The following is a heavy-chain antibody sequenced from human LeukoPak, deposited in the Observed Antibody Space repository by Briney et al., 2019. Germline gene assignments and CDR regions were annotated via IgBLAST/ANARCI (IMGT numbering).Heavy chain of an antibody. V-gene: IGHV3-48*02. CDR1: GFTFSSYS. J-gene: IGHJ4*02. D-gene: IGHD1-26*01. CDR2: ISSSSSTI. CDR3: AREWVVGATLSGY. Sequence: GGSLRLSCAASGFTFSSYSMNWVRQAPGKELEWVSYISSSSSTIYYADSVKGRFTISRDNAKNSLYLQMNSLRDEDTAVYYCAREWVVGATLSGYWGQGTLVTVSS.